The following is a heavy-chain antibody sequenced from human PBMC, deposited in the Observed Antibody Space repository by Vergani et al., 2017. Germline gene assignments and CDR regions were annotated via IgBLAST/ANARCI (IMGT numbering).Heavy chain of an antibody. V-gene: IGHV3-21*01. Sequence: EVQLVESGGGLVKPGGSLRLSCAASGFTFSSYSMNWVRQAPGKGLEWVSSISSSSSYISYADSVKGRFTISRDNAKNSLYLQMNSLRAEDTAVYYCASGHSGSYYWGQGTLVTVSS. CDR2: ISSSSSYI. CDR3: ASGHSGSYY. CDR1: GFTFSSYS. D-gene: IGHD1-26*01. J-gene: IGHJ4*02.